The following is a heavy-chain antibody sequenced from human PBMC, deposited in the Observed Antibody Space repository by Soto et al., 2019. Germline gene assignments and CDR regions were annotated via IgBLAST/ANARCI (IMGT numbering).Heavy chain of an antibody. CDR1: GFTFXSYA. CDR2: ISGSGGTT. V-gene: IGHV3-23*01. Sequence: PGGSLRLSCAASGFTFXSYAMTWVRQAPGKGLEWVSGISGSGGTTYYADSVKGRFTISRDNSKNTLYLQMNSLRAEDTAVYYCAKVAVSLFDHWGQGTLVTAPQ. CDR3: AKVAVSLFDH. D-gene: IGHD2-8*01. J-gene: IGHJ4*02.